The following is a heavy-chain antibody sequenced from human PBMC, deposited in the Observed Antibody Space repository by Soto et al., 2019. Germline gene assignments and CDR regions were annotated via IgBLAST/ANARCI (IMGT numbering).Heavy chain of an antibody. J-gene: IGHJ4*02. D-gene: IGHD6-19*01. CDR2: ILYSGSI. CDR3: ARLGSSGWYQGSYFDY. V-gene: IGHV4-39*01. CDR1: GGSITRNNHY. Sequence: QLQLQESGPGLVKPSETLSLTCTVSGGSITRNNHYWGWIRQSPGKGLEWIGSILYSGSINYNPSRKSRVTIPVETSKNQFSLKMSSVTAADTAVYYCARLGSSGWYQGSYFDYWGQGTLVTVSS.